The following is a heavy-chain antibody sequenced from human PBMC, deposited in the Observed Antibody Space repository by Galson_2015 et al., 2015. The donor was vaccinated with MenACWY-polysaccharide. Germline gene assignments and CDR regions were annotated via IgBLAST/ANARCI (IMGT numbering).Heavy chain of an antibody. J-gene: IGHJ4*02. V-gene: IGHV3-11*01. D-gene: IGHD2-21*02. CDR3: ARVPYCGGDCYPLFDY. CDR1: GFTSSDYY. CDR2: ISSSGSTK. Sequence: SLRLSCAASGFTSSDYYMTWIRQAPGEELEWVSYISSSGSTKYYADSVRGRFTISRDNAKNSLYLQMNSLRAEDTAVYYCARVPYCGGDCYPLFDYWGQGTLVTVSS.